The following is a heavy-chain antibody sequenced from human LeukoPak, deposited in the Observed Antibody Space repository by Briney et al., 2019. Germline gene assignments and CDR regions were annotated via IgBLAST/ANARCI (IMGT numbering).Heavy chain of an antibody. Sequence: SETLSLTCTVSGGSISSSSYYWGWIRQPPGKGLEWIGSIYYSGSTYYNPSLKSRVTISVDTSKNQFSLKLRSVTAADTAVYYCASPSSSSSTYDYWGQGTLVTVSS. CDR3: ASPSSSSSTYDY. CDR1: GGSISSSSYY. CDR2: IYYSGST. J-gene: IGHJ4*02. V-gene: IGHV4-39*01. D-gene: IGHD6-6*01.